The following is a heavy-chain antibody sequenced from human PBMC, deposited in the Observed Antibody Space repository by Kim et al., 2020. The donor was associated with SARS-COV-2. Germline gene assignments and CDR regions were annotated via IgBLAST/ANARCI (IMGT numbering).Heavy chain of an antibody. CDR3: ARGERFLEWLSIDY. V-gene: IGHV1-69*13. Sequence: SVKVSCKASGGTFSSYAISWVRQAPGQGLEWMGGIIPIFGTANYAQKFQGRVTITADESTSTAYMELSSRRSEDTAVYYCARGERFLEWLSIDYWGQGTLVTVSS. D-gene: IGHD3-3*01. CDR1: GGTFSSYA. CDR2: IIPIFGTA. J-gene: IGHJ4*02.